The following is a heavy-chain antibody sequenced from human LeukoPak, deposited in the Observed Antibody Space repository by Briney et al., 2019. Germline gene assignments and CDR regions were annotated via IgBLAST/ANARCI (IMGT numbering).Heavy chain of an antibody. D-gene: IGHD3-9*01. V-gene: IGHV1-69*13. J-gene: IGHJ4*02. Sequence: SVKVSCKASGGTFSSYAISWVRQAPGQGLEWMGGIIPIFGTANYAQKFQGRVTITADESTSTAYMELSSLRSEDTAVYYCARLPRGDILTGYANDDYWGQGTLVTVSS. CDR1: GGTFSSYA. CDR2: IIPIFGTA. CDR3: ARLPRGDILTGYANDDY.